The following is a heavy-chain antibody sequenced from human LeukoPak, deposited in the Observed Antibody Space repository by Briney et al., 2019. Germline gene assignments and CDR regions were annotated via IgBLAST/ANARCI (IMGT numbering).Heavy chain of an antibody. CDR3: ARDLGGDYRFDY. CDR2: ISSGSGYI. Sequence: GGSLRLSCAASGFTFSSYEMNWVRQAPGKGLEWVSSISSGSGYIFYADSVKGRFTISRDNAKNSLYLQMNSLRAEDTAVYYCARDLGGDYRFDYWGQGTLVTVSS. J-gene: IGHJ4*02. CDR1: GFTFSSYE. V-gene: IGHV3-21*01. D-gene: IGHD4-17*01.